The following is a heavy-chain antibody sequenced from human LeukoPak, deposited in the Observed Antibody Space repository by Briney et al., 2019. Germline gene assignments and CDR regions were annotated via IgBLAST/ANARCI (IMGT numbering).Heavy chain of an antibody. CDR3: AIRVGASWDLWPYYFDY. D-gene: IGHD1-26*01. J-gene: IGHJ4*02. Sequence: ASVKVSCKASGYTFTGYYMHWVRQAPGQGLEWMGWINPNTGGTNYAQKFQGRVTMTRDTSISTAYMDLSRLRSDDTAVYYCAIRVGASWDLWPYYFDYWGQGTLVTVSS. CDR1: GYTFTGYY. V-gene: IGHV1-2*02. CDR2: INPNTGGT.